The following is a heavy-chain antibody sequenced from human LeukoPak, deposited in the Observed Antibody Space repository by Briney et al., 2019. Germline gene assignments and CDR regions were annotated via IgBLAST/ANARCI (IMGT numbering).Heavy chain of an antibody. CDR3: ARELNGLDP. J-gene: IGHJ5*02. CDR2: IKTDGSDR. D-gene: IGHD2-8*01. Sequence: GGSLRLSCVVSGFRFSDYWMHWVRKAPGKGLVWVSGIKTDGSDRRYADFVTGRFTISRDNAKNSLYLQMNRLRAEDTAVYSCARELNGLDPWGQGTLVTVSS. CDR1: GFRFSDYW. V-gene: IGHV3-74*01.